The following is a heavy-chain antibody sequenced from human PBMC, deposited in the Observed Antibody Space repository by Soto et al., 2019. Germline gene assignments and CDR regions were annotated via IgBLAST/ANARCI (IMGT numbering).Heavy chain of an antibody. CDR1: GGTFSSYA. D-gene: IGHD4-17*01. V-gene: IGHV1-69*01. CDR3: ARVLTTVVTPVWWYFDL. Sequence: QVQLVQSGAEVKKPGSSVKVSCKASGGTFSSYAISGGRQAPGQGLEWMGGIIPIFGTANYAQKFQGRVTITADESTSTAYMELSSLRSEDTAVYYCARVLTTVVTPVWWYFDLWGRGTLVTVSS. CDR2: IIPIFGTA. J-gene: IGHJ2*01.